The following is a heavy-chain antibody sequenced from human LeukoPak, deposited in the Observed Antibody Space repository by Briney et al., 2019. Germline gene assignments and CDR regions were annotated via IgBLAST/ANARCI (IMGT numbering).Heavy chain of an antibody. CDR3: ARSPWWYYDSSGYYFDY. D-gene: IGHD3-22*01. V-gene: IGHV3-21*04. CDR2: FSSSSSHI. J-gene: IGHJ4*02. CDR1: GFTFSSYS. Sequence: GRSLRLSCAASGFTFSSYSMNWVRQAPGKGLEWVSYFSSSSSHIHYADSVKGRFTISRDNAKNSLYLQMNSLRAEDTAVYYCARSPWWYYDSSGYYFDYWGQGTLVTVSS.